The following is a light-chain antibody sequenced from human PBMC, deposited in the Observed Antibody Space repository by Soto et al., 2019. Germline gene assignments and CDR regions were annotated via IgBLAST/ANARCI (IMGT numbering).Light chain of an antibody. Sequence: EIVLTQSPGTLSVSPGERATLSCRASQSLSRTYLAWYQQKPGQSPRLLISGVSSRATGIPDRFSGSGSGTDFTLTISRLEPEDFAVYYCQHYGTSPYTFGQGTKLEIK. V-gene: IGKV3-20*01. CDR3: QHYGTSPYT. J-gene: IGKJ2*01. CDR2: GVS. CDR1: QSLSRTY.